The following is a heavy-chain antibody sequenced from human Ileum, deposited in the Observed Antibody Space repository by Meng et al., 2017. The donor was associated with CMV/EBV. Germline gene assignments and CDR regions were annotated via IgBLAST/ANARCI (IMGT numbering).Heavy chain of an antibody. V-gene: IGHV3-74*01. Sequence: EVQLAESGGGLGQPGGSLRVSWAALGFRSYWMHWVRQAPGKGLMWVSRISKDGNSRSYADDVKGRFTISRDNSKDTVYLQMDSLRAEDTAVYYCARVGSVATAAAGQEKPHNDYWGQGTLVTVSS. CDR1: GFRSYW. CDR3: ARVGSVATAAAGQEKPHNDY. CDR2: ISKDGNSR. D-gene: IGHD2-2*01. J-gene: IGHJ4*02.